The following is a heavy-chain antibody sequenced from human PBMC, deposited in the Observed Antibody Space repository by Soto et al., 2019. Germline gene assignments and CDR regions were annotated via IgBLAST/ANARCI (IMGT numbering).Heavy chain of an antibody. D-gene: IGHD3-3*01. Sequence: ASVKVSCKASGYTFTTHAIHWVRQAPGQGLEWMGWINCGNGNTKYSQKLQGRLTITRDTSASTAYMELSSLRSEDTAVYFCAREHDSWSLYAFDMWGQGTMVTVSS. J-gene: IGHJ3*02. CDR2: INCGNGNT. CDR3: AREHDSWSLYAFDM. CDR1: GYTFTTHA. V-gene: IGHV1-3*01.